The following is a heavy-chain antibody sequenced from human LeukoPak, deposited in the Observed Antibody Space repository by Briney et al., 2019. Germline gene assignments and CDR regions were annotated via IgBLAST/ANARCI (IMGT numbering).Heavy chain of an antibody. D-gene: IGHD2-15*01. V-gene: IGHV4-39*01. CDR1: GGSISSSSYY. CDR2: IYYSGST. J-gene: IGHJ4*02. CDR3: ARHPNAAVVQIDY. Sequence: KPSETLSLTCTVSGGSISSSSYYLGWIRPPPGKGLEGIGSIYYSGSTYYNPSLKSRVTISVDTSKNQFALKLSSVTAADTAVYYCARHPNAAVVQIDYWGQGTLVTVSS.